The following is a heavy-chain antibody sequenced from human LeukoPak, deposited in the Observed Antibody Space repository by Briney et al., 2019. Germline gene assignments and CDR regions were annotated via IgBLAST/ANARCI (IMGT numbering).Heavy chain of an antibody. V-gene: IGHV4-39*01. CDR2: IYYSGST. D-gene: IGHD3-9*01. CDR3: ASRNDILTGYVFDF. J-gene: IGHJ4*02. Sequence: SETLSLTCTVSGGSVSSSIYYWGWIRQPPGKGLEWSGSIYYSGSTSYNPSLKSRVTISVDTSKNQFSLKLTSVTAADTAVYYCASRNDILTGYVFDFWGQGTLVTVSS. CDR1: GGSVSSSIYY.